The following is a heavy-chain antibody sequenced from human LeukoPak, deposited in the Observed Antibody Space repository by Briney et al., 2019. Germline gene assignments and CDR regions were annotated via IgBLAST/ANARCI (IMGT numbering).Heavy chain of an antibody. V-gene: IGHV4-31*03. J-gene: IGHJ4*02. CDR1: GGSISSGVYY. Sequence: AQTLSLTCTVSGGSISSGVYYWIWLRPHPGKGREWVGFIYYSGSTSYNPSLKSRVTFAVVTTKNQFSMKMSCVQAAETAVYYYARAVYDYIWGSYRFDSWGQGTLVTVSS. CDR2: IYYSGST. D-gene: IGHD3-16*02. CDR3: ARAVYDYIWGSYRFDS.